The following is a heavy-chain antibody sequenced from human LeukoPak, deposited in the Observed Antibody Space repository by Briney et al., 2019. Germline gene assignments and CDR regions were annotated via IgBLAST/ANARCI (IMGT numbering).Heavy chain of an antibody. CDR2: IKEDGSEK. Sequence: PGGSLRLSCAASGFTFSNYWMSWVRQGPGKGLEWVANIKEDGSEKHYVDSVKGRFTISRDNAKNSMYPQMSSLRAEDTAVYYCARVKYYGSGSYQRLFDYWGQGTLVTVSS. CDR1: GFTFSNYW. CDR3: ARVKYYGSGSYQRLFDY. D-gene: IGHD3-10*01. V-gene: IGHV3-7*01. J-gene: IGHJ4*02.